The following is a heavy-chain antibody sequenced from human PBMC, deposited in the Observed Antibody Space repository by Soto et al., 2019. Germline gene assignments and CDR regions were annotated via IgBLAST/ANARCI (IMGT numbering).Heavy chain of an antibody. D-gene: IGHD2-15*01. CDR1: GFTFSSYG. V-gene: IGHV3-33*01. CDR3: ARDPINGGNARPLDY. CDR2: IWYDGSNK. J-gene: IGHJ4*02. Sequence: GGSLRLSCAASGFTFSSYGMHWVRQAPGKGLEWVAVIWYDGSNKYYADSVKGRFTISRDNSKNTLYLQMNSLGAEDTAVYYCARDPINGGNARPLDYWGQGPLVTVSS.